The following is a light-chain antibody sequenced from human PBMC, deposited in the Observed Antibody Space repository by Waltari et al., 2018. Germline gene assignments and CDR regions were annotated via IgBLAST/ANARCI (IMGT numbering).Light chain of an antibody. CDR1: SSDVGNYKR. CDR2: AVS. Sequence: QSALTQPASVSGAPGQSITISCTGTSSDVGNYKRVSWYEQHPGKAPKLLSYAVSKRPSGVSDRFSGSKSADIASLTISGLQPEDEAEYFCSSYAGSSKGVFGGGTKVTVL. V-gene: IGLV2-23*02. J-gene: IGLJ2*01. CDR3: SSYAGSSKGV.